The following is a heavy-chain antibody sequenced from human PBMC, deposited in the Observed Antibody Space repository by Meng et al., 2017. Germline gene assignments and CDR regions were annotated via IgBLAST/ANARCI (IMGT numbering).Heavy chain of an antibody. D-gene: IGHD7-27*01. CDR1: GSTFSSYA. Sequence: QVRVVQCGSEVKKPGSSVKVSCKASGSTFSSYAISWVRQAPGQGLEWMGGIIPIFGTANYAQKFQGRVTITADESTSTAYMELSSLRSEDTAVYYCASNDGTGDRTGGDYWGQGTLVTVSS. CDR2: IIPIFGTA. J-gene: IGHJ4*02. CDR3: ASNDGTGDRTGGDY. V-gene: IGHV1-69*01.